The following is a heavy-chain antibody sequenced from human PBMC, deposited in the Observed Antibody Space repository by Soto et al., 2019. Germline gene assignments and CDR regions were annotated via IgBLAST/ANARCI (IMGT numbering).Heavy chain of an antibody. CDR2: INPNSGGT. Sequence: ASVKVSCKVSGYTFTGYYMHWVRQAPGQGLEWMGWINPNSGGTNYAQKFQGRVTMTRDTSISTAYMELSRLRSDDTAVYYCASSRLSSIAARSWGQGTLVTAPQ. J-gene: IGHJ4*02. CDR1: GYTFTGYY. CDR3: ASSRLSSIAARS. D-gene: IGHD6-6*01. V-gene: IGHV1-2*02.